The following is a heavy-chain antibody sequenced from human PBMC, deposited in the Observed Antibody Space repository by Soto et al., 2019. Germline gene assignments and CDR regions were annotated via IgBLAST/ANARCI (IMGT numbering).Heavy chain of an antibody. Sequence: EVQLVESGGGSVQPGRSLRLSCVASGFTFESYAMHWVRQVPGKGLEWVSGISWTSGSIGYEDFVKGRFTISRDNAQKSLYLEMNSLRVEDTAFYYCVKDIHEQWLVSHFEYWGQGALVTVSS. V-gene: IGHV3-9*01. CDR1: GFTFESYA. J-gene: IGHJ4*02. CDR3: VKDIHEQWLVSHFEY. D-gene: IGHD6-19*01. CDR2: ISWTSGSI.